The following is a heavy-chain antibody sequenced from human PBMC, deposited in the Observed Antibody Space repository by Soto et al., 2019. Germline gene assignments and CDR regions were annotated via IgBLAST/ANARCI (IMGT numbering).Heavy chain of an antibody. V-gene: IGHV2-26*01. CDR2: IFSNDEK. Sequence: GPTLVNPTETLTLTCTVSGFSLSNARVGVSWIRQPPGKALEWLAHIFSNDEKSYSTSLKSRLTISKDTSKSQVVLTMTNMDPVDTATYYCARGGYYDFWSGYYPAYYFDYWGQGTLVTVSS. D-gene: IGHD3-3*01. CDR1: GFSLSNARVG. J-gene: IGHJ4*02. CDR3: ARGGYYDFWSGYYPAYYFDY.